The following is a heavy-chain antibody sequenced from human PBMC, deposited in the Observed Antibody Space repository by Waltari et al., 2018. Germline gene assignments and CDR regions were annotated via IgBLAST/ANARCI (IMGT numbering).Heavy chain of an antibody. J-gene: IGHJ5*02. CDR1: GISFTELS. D-gene: IGHD6-19*01. V-gene: IGHV1-24*01. CDR3: AAGLSSGWPNL. Sequence: QVQVGQSGAEVKKPGASVKVSGKVSGISFTELSIHWVRQTSGKGLEWMGGFDLPDGERNSAQKFQGRLKMTEDISTDTAYMELSSLRSDDTAVYYCAAGLSSGWPNLWGPGTLVTVS. CDR2: FDLPDGER.